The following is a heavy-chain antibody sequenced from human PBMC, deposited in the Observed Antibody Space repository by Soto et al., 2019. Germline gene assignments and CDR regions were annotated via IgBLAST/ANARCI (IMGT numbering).Heavy chain of an antibody. D-gene: IGHD4-4*01. CDR2: INPSGGST. Sequence: GXSVKVSCKASGYTFTSYYMHWVRQAPGQGLEWMGIINPSGGSTSYAQKFQGRVTMTRDTSTSTVYMELSSLRSEDTAVYYCARDPYSNYDHYYYYYMDVWGKGTTVTVSS. J-gene: IGHJ6*03. CDR1: GYTFTSYY. V-gene: IGHV1-46*03. CDR3: ARDPYSNYDHYYYYYMDV.